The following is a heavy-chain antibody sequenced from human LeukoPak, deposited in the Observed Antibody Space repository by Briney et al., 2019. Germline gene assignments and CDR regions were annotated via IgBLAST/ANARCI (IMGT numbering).Heavy chain of an antibody. V-gene: IGHV4-30-4*01. Sequence: SQTLSLTCTVSGGSISSGDYYWSWIRQPPGTGLEWIGYIYYSGSTYYNPSLKSRVTISVDTSKNQFSLKLSSVTAADTAVYYCARLFNYAGFDPWGQGTLVTVSS. CDR2: IYYSGST. CDR3: ARLFNYAGFDP. CDR1: GGSISSGDYY. D-gene: IGHD1-7*01. J-gene: IGHJ5*02.